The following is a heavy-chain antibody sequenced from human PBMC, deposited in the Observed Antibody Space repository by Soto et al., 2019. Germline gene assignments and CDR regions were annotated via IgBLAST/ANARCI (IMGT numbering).Heavy chain of an antibody. Sequence: GGSLRLSCVASGFTFSSYAMHWVRQAPGKGLEWVAVISYDGSNKYYADSVKGRFTISRDNSRNTLYLQMNSLRADDTAVYYCARDRRSMGATLEAEYWGQGTLVTVSS. J-gene: IGHJ4*02. CDR2: ISYDGSNK. V-gene: IGHV3-30-3*01. CDR3: ARDRRSMGATLEAEY. D-gene: IGHD1-26*01. CDR1: GFTFSSYA.